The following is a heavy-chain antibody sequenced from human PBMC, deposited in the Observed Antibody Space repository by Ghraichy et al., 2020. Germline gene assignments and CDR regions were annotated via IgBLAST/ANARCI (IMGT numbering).Heavy chain of an antibody. Sequence: GVLRLSCAASGFTFSRYAMHWVRQAPGKGLEYVSAISSNGGSTYYASSVKGRFTISRDNSKNTLYLQMGSLRADDMAVYYCARDPSDYGDPFWYFDLWGRGTLVTVSS. D-gene: IGHD4-17*01. CDR1: GFTFSRYA. CDR2: ISSNGGST. V-gene: IGHV3-64*01. CDR3: ARDPSDYGDPFWYFDL. J-gene: IGHJ2*01.